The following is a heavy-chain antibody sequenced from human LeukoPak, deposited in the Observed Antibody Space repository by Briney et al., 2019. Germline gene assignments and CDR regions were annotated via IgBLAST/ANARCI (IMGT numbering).Heavy chain of an antibody. CDR3: AKRVHSSSWYAAFDY. V-gene: IGHV3-21*04. Sequence: PGGSLRLSCAASGFTFSRYSMNWVRQAPGRGLEWVSSISSSSSYIYYADSLKGRFTISRDNAKNSLYLQMNSLRAEDTAVYYCAKRVHSSSWYAAFDYWGQGTLVTVSS. J-gene: IGHJ4*02. CDR1: GFTFSRYS. D-gene: IGHD6-13*01. CDR2: ISSSSSYI.